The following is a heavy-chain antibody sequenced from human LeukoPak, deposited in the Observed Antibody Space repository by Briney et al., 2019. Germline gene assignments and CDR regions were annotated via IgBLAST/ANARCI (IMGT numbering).Heavy chain of an antibody. D-gene: IGHD3-22*01. CDR1: GGTFSSYA. V-gene: IGHV1-69*01. CDR2: IIPIFGTA. J-gene: IGHJ4*02. Sequence: SVTVSFKASGGTFSSYAISWVRQAPGQGLEWMGGIIPIFGTANYAQKFQGRVTITADESTSTAYMELSSLRSEDTAVYYYARWGSSGYPYYFDYWGQGTLVTVSS. CDR3: ARWGSSGYPYYFDY.